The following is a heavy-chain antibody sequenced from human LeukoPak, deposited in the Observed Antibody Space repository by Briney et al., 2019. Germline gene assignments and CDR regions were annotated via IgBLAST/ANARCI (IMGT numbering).Heavy chain of an antibody. CDR1: GGSISSYY. V-gene: IGHV4-59*12. CDR3: ARDRGGYDYPERWFDP. D-gene: IGHD3-22*01. Sequence: SETLSLTCTVSGGSISSYYWSWIRQPPGKGLEWIGSIYYSGSTYYNPSLKSRVTISVDTSKNQFSLKLSSVTAADTAVYYCARDRGGYDYPERWFDPWGQGTLVTVSS. CDR2: IYYSGST. J-gene: IGHJ5*02.